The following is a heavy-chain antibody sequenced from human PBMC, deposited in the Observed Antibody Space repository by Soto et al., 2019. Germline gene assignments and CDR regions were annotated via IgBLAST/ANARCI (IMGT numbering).Heavy chain of an antibody. V-gene: IGHV3-21*01. CDR3: ASHRLELRRDYYGSGAVGYYYYGMDV. CDR2: ISSSSSYI. Sequence: PGGSLRLSCAASGFTFSSYSMNWVRQAPGKGLEWVSSISSSSSYIYYADSVKGRFTISRDNAKNSLYLQMNSLRAEDTAVYYCASHRLELRRDYYGSGAVGYYYYGMDVWGQGTTVTVSS. J-gene: IGHJ6*02. CDR1: GFTFSSYS. D-gene: IGHD3-10*01.